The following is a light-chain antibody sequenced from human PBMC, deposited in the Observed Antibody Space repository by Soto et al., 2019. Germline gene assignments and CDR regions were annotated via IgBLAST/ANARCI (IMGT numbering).Light chain of an antibody. CDR1: QSVTNS. V-gene: IGKV3-11*01. J-gene: IGKJ4*01. CDR2: DAS. CDR3: HQRGAWPLT. Sequence: ITLTQSPGTLSLSPGERATLSCRASQSVTNSLAWFQQKPGQAPRLLIYDASKRPSGVPARFSGGGSGTDFTLTISSLEPEDFAVYYCHQRGAWPLTFGGGTTVEI.